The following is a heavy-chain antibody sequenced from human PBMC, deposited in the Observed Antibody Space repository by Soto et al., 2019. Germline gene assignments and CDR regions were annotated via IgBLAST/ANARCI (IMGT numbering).Heavy chain of an antibody. J-gene: IGHJ4*02. Sequence: GGSLRLSCAASGFTFSSYAMSWVRQAPGKGLEWVSAISGSGGSTYYADSVKGRFTISRDNSKNTLYLQMNSLRAEDTAVYYRAKVGDSSGYLYFDYWGQGTLVTVSS. CDR2: ISGSGGST. D-gene: IGHD3-22*01. CDR3: AKVGDSSGYLYFDY. CDR1: GFTFSSYA. V-gene: IGHV3-23*01.